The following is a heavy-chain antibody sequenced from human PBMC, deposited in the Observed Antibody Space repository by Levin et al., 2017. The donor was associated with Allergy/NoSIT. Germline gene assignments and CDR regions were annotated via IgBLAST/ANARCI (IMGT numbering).Heavy chain of an antibody. Sequence: PGGSLRLSCAASGFTFSSYAMSWVRQAPGKGLEWVSAISGSGGSTYYADSVKGRFTISRDNSKNTLYLQMNSLRAEDTAVYYCAKPPVLRDFDWLLPLDWGQGTLVTVSS. CDR1: GFTFSSYA. D-gene: IGHD3-9*01. CDR3: AKPPVLRDFDWLLPLD. J-gene: IGHJ4*02. CDR2: ISGSGGST. V-gene: IGHV3-23*01.